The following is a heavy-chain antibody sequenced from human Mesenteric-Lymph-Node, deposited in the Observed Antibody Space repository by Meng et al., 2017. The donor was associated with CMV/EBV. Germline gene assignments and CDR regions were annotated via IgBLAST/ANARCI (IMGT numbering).Heavy chain of an antibody. J-gene: IGHJ4*02. CDR2: IYPGDSDT. CDR3: ASRPGGGRLY. Sequence: GGSLRLSCKGSGYSFTSYWIGWVRQMPGKGLEWMGIIYPGDSDTRYSPSFQGQVTMSADKSISTAYLQWSILKASDTAISYCASRPGGGRLYWGQGTLVTVSS. V-gene: IGHV5-51*01. CDR1: GYSFTSYW. D-gene: IGHD3-16*01.